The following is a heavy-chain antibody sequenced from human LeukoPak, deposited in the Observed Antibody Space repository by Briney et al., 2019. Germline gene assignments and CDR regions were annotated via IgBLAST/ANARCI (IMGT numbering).Heavy chain of an antibody. CDR1: GGTFSSYA. CDR2: IIPMFGTA. J-gene: IGHJ4*02. V-gene: IGHV1-69*13. CDR3: ARGNIAAAGRYYFDY. Sequence: VASVKVSCKASGGTFSSYAISWVRQAPGQGLEWMGGIIPMFGTANYAQKFQGRVTITADESTSTANMELSSLRSEDTAVYYCARGNIAAAGRYYFDYWGQGTLVTVSS. D-gene: IGHD6-13*01.